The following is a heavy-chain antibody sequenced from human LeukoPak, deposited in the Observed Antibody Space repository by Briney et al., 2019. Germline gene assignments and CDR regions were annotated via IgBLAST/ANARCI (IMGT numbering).Heavy chain of an antibody. J-gene: IGHJ4*02. V-gene: IGHV3-33*06. Sequence: PGRSLRLSCAASGFTFSTYGMHWVRQAPGKGLEWVALIRYDGSNKSYADSVKGRFTISRDNSKNTLYLQMNSLRTEDTAVYYCAKDLSLWCSGGSCDRVGYEYWGQGTLVTVSS. CDR1: GFTFSTYG. CDR3: AKDLSLWCSGGSCDRVGYEY. CDR2: IRYDGSNK. D-gene: IGHD2-15*01.